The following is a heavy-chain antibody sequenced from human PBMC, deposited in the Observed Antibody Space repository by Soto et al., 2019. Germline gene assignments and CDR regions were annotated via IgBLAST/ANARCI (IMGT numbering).Heavy chain of an antibody. CDR2: ISGSGGST. CDR3: AKSGGDYYDSSGYYYDY. D-gene: IGHD3-22*01. CDR1: GFTFSSYA. J-gene: IGHJ4*02. Sequence: EVQLLESGGGLVQPGGSLRLSCAASGFTFSSYAMSWVRQAPGKGLEWVSAISGSGGSTYYADSVKGRFTISRDNSKNTLYLQMNSLRAGDTAVYYCAKSGGDYYDSSGYYYDYWGQGTLVTVSS. V-gene: IGHV3-23*01.